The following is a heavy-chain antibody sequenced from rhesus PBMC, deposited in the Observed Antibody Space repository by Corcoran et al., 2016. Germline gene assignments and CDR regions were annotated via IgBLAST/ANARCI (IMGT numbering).Heavy chain of an antibody. CDR2: VSGGGGIT. CDR1: GGSISINY. D-gene: IGHD1-44*01. V-gene: IGHV4-173*01. CDR3: ATGGPNSPD. Sequence: QVQLQESGPGLVKPSETLSLTCAVSGGSISINYWRWIRQSPGKGLEWIGRVSGGGGITEYNPSLKSRVTISTDTSKNQFSLKLRSVTAADTAVYFCATGGPNSPDWGQGVLVTVSS. J-gene: IGHJ4*01.